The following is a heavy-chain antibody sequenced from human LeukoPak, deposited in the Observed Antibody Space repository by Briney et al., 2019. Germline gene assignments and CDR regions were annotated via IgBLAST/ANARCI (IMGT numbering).Heavy chain of an antibody. CDR3: ARDGKDSSSWYDAFDI. CDR2: INWNGGST. Sequence: GGSLRLSCAASGFSFDDYGMSWVRQAPGKGLEWVSGINWNGGSTGYADSVKGRFTISRDNAKNSLYLQMNSLRAEDTAVYYCARDGKDSSSWYDAFDIWGQGTVVTVSS. V-gene: IGHV3-20*04. CDR1: GFSFDDYG. J-gene: IGHJ3*02. D-gene: IGHD6-13*01.